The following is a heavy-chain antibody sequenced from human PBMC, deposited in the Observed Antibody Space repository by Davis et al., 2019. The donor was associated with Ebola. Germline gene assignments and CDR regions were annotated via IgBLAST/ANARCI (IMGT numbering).Heavy chain of an antibody. V-gene: IGHV3-33*01. CDR1: GFTFSSYG. CDR3: TRPYSSSWYRFDP. CDR2: IWYDGSNK. D-gene: IGHD6-13*01. Sequence: GGSLRLSCAASGFTFSSYGMHWVRQAPGKGLEWVAVIWYDGSNKYYADSVKGRFTISRDNSKNTLYLQMNSLKTEDTAVYYCTRPYSSSWYRFDPWGQGTLVTVSS. J-gene: IGHJ5*02.